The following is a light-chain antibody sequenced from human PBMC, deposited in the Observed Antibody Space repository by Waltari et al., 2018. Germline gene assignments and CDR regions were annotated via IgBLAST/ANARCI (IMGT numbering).Light chain of an antibody. Sequence: QLVLTHSPSASASLGALVKPTCPLHSGHSSHIVAWLQQQPEEGPRYLMKINSDGSHSKGDEIPDRFSGSSSGAERYLTISSVQSEDEADYCCQTGGHGTWVFGGGTKLTVL. CDR1: SGHSSHI. CDR3: QTGGHGTWV. CDR2: INSDGSH. J-gene: IGLJ3*02. V-gene: IGLV4-69*01.